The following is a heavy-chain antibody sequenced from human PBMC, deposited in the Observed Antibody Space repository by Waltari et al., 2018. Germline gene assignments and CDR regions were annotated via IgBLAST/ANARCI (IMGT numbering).Heavy chain of an antibody. CDR2: IHTSGST. V-gene: IGHV4-4*07. CDR1: GGSISSYY. J-gene: IGHJ4*02. D-gene: IGHD3-22*01. CDR3: ARDLGPALDSSGLDY. Sequence: QVQLQESGPGLVKPSETLSLTCTVSGGSISSYYWSWIGQPAGKGLEWIWRIHTSGSTNYNPALKSRVTMSVDTSKNQFSLKLSSVTAADTAVYYCARDLGPALDSSGLDYWGQGTLVTVSS.